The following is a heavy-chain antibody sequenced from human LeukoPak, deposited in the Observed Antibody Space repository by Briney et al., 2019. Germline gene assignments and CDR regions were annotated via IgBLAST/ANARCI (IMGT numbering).Heavy chain of an antibody. D-gene: IGHD6-13*01. CDR1: GFTFDDYG. V-gene: IGHV3-20*04. CDR2: INWNGGST. J-gene: IGHJ6*03. Sequence: GGSLRLSCAASGFTFDDYGMSWVRQAPGKGLEWVSGINWNGGSTGYADSVKGRFTISRDNAKNSLYLQMNSLRAEDTALYYCARETIAAAGTPYYYYMDVWGKGTTVTVSS. CDR3: ARETIAAAGTPYYYYMDV.